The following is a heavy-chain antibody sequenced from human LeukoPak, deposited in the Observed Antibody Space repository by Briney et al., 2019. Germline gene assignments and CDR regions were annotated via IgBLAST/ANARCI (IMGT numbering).Heavy chain of an antibody. V-gene: IGHV1-2*02. Sequence: ASVKVSCKASGYTFTGYYMHWVRQAPGQGLEWMGWINPNSGGTNYAQKLQGRVTMTTDTSTSTAYMELWSLRSDDTAVYYCARDRSPAAYGSGRAMDVWGKGTTVTISS. CDR1: GYTFTGYY. J-gene: IGHJ6*04. D-gene: IGHD3-10*01. CDR3: ARDRSPAAYGSGRAMDV. CDR2: INPNSGGT.